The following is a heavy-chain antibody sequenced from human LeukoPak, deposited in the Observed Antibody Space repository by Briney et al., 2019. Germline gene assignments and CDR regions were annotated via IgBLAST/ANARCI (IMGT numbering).Heavy chain of an antibody. CDR3: ARDRVMITFGGVTRPLSWPYYYMDV. J-gene: IGHJ6*03. CDR2: INPNSGGT. V-gene: IGHV1-2*02. D-gene: IGHD3-16*01. CDR1: GYTFTGYY. Sequence: GASVKVSCKASGYTFTGYYMHWVRQAPGQGLEWMGWINPNSGGTNYAQKFQGRVTMTRDTSISTAYMELSRLRSDDTAVYYCARDRVMITFGGVTRPLSWPYYYMDVWGKGTTVTVSS.